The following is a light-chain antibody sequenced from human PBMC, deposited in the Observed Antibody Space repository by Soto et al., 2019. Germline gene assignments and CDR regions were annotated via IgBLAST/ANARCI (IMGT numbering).Light chain of an antibody. CDR3: SSYTSSSNVV. Sequence: QSALTQPASVSGSPGQSITISCTGTSSDVGGYNFVSWYQQHPGKAPKLMIYEVSNWPSGVSNRFSGSKSGNTASLTISGLQAEDEADYYCSSYTSSSNVVFGGGTQLTVL. CDR1: SSDVGGYNF. J-gene: IGLJ2*01. CDR2: EVS. V-gene: IGLV2-14*01.